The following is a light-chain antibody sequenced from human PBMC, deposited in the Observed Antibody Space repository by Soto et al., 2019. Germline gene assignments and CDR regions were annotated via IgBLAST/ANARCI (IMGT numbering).Light chain of an antibody. V-gene: IGKV3-11*01. CDR2: DAS. Sequence: EIVLTQSPATLSVSLGDSATLSCRAGQSVSLSLAWYQQKPGQTPRLLIYDASNRATGIPARFSGSGSETDFTLTISSLEPEDFAVYYCQHRMNWPLTFGQGTRLEIK. J-gene: IGKJ5*01. CDR1: QSVSLS. CDR3: QHRMNWPLT.